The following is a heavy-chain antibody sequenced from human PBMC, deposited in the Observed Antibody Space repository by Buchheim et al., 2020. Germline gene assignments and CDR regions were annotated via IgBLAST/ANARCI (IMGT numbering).Heavy chain of an antibody. CDR1: GFTFGSYA. Sequence: QVQLVESGGGVVQPGRSLRLSCAASGFTFGSYAMHWVRQAPGKGLEWVAVISYDGSNKYYADSVKGRFTISRDNSKNTLYLQMNSLRAEDTAVYYCARIGDDSTGDYYYGMDVWGQGTT. J-gene: IGHJ6*02. CDR3: ARIGDDSTGDYYYGMDV. CDR2: ISYDGSNK. D-gene: IGHD3-22*01. V-gene: IGHV3-30-3*01.